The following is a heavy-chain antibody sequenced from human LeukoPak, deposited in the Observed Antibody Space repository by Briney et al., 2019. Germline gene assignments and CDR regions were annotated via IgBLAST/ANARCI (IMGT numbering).Heavy chain of an antibody. CDR1: GSSFSNYW. V-gene: IGHV5-51*01. J-gene: IGHJ4*02. D-gene: IGHD2-21*02. CDR3: AIPPGYCGNDCSFDH. Sequence: GASLKISCEGSGSSFSNYWIGWVRQLPGKGLEWMGIIYPGDYETGYSPSFQGLVTISVDKSISTAYLQWSGLKASDTAMYYCAIPPGYCGNDCSFDHWGQGTLVTVSS. CDR2: IYPGDYET.